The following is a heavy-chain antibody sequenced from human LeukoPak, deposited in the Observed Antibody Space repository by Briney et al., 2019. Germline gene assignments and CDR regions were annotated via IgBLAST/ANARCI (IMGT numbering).Heavy chain of an antibody. J-gene: IGHJ4*02. CDR1: GFTFSNAW. Sequence: PGGSLRLSCAASGFTFSNAWMSWVRQAPGKGLEWVGRIKKKTDGGTTGYAAPVKGRFTISRDDSKNTLYLQMNSLKTEDTAVYYCTTAPPHYFDWLLSDFDYWGQGTLVTVSS. D-gene: IGHD3-9*01. CDR3: TTAPPHYFDWLLSDFDY. CDR2: IKKKTDGGTT. V-gene: IGHV3-15*01.